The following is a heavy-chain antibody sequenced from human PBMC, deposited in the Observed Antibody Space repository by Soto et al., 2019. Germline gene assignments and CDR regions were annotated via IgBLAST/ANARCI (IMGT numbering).Heavy chain of an antibody. D-gene: IGHD6-19*01. CDR3: ARGAAVAGHAFDI. J-gene: IGHJ3*02. Sequence: QVQLQESGPGLVKPSQTLSLTCTVSGGSISSGGYYWSWIRQHPGKGLEWIGYIYYSGSTYYNPSLKSRVXXSXDTXKNQFSLKLSSVTAADTAVYYCARGAAVAGHAFDIWGQGTMVTVSS. V-gene: IGHV4-31*03. CDR2: IYYSGST. CDR1: GGSISSGGYY.